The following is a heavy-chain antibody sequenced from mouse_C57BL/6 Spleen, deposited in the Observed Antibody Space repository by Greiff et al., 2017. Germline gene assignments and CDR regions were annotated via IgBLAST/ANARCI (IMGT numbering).Heavy chain of an antibody. D-gene: IGHD2-3*01. J-gene: IGHJ2*01. CDR3: ARGVDGYYFDD. Sequence: DVQLQPSGPELVKPGASVKMSCKASGYTFTDYNMHWVKQSHGKSLEWIGYINPNNGGTSYNQKFKGKATLTVNKSSSTAYMELRSLTSEDAAVYYCARGVDGYYFDDWGPGTTLTVSS. CDR1: GYTFTDYN. V-gene: IGHV1-22*01. CDR2: INPNNGGT.